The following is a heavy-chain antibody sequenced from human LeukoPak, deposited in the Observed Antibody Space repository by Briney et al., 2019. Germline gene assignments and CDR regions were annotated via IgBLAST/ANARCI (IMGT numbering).Heavy chain of an antibody. V-gene: IGHV4-61*01. CDR2: FYYSGST. Sequence: SETLSLTCTVSGGSVSSGRYYWSWIRQPPGKGLEWIGHFYYSGSTNYNPSLKTRVTISVDTSKNQFSLKVSSVTAADTAVYYCARKRTGDQGYYFDYWGQGTLVTVSS. D-gene: IGHD1-1*01. CDR1: GGSVSSGRYY. J-gene: IGHJ4*02. CDR3: ARKRTGDQGYYFDY.